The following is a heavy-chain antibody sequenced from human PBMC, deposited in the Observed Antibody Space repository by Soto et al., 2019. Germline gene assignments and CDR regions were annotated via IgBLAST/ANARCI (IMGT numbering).Heavy chain of an antibody. V-gene: IGHV1-24*01. CDR3: ATDLRSTGGSFQYYYYYYYGMDV. Sequence: QVQLVQSGAEVKKPGASVKVSCKVSGYTLTELSMHWVRQAPGKGLEWMGGFDPEDGETIYAQKFQGRVTMTEDTSTDTAYMELSSLRSEDTAVYYCATDLRSTGGSFQYYYYYYYGMDVWGQGTTVTVSS. CDR1: GYTLTELS. D-gene: IGHD1-26*01. J-gene: IGHJ6*02. CDR2: FDPEDGET.